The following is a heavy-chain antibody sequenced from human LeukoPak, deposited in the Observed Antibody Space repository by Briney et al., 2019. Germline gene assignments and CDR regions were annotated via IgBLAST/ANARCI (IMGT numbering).Heavy chain of an antibody. CDR3: ARATSSSWYPRGVGY. Sequence: GRSLRLSCAASGFTFSSYAMHWVRQAPGKGLEWVAVISYDGSNKYYTDSVKGRFTISRDNSKNTLYLQMNSLRAEDTAVYYCARATSSSWYPRGVGYWGQGTLVTVSS. CDR1: GFTFSSYA. CDR2: ISYDGSNK. J-gene: IGHJ4*02. V-gene: IGHV3-30*04. D-gene: IGHD6-13*01.